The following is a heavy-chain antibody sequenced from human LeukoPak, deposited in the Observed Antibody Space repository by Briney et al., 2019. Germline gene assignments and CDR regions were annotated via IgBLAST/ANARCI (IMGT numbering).Heavy chain of an antibody. Sequence: GRSLRLSCAASGFIFSSYAMHWVRQAPGKGLEWVAVISYDGSNKYYADSVKGRFTISRDNAKNILYLQMNNLRAEDTAVYFCAKRGVVIRVILVGFHKEAYYFDSWGQGALVTVSS. V-gene: IGHV3-30*04. CDR3: AKRGVVIRVILVGFHKEAYYFDS. J-gene: IGHJ4*02. CDR2: ISYDGSNK. CDR1: GFIFSSYA. D-gene: IGHD3-22*01.